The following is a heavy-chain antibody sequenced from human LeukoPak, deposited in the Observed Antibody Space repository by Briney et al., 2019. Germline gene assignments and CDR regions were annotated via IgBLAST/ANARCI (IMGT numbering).Heavy chain of an antibody. J-gene: IGHJ1*01. D-gene: IGHD3-22*01. V-gene: IGHV4-4*07. CDR3: ARDQTYYVSSGYYYVTYLQH. CDR1: GASISSSY. Sequence: PSETLSLTCTVSGASISSSYCTWIRQPAGEGLEWIGRISSGGSTTYNPSFKSRVTMSLDTSKKQFSLNLTSVTAADVAVYYCARDQTYYVSSGYYYVTYLQHWGQGILVTVSS. CDR2: ISSGGST.